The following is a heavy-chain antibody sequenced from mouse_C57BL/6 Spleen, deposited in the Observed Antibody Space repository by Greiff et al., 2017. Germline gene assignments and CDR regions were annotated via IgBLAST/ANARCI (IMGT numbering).Heavy chain of an antibody. CDR3: ARDLTTERGFAY. Sequence: EVQLQESGGGLVKPGGSLKLSCAASGFTFSSYAMSWVRQTPEKRLEWVATISDGGSYTYYQDNVKGRFTISRDNAKNNLYLQMSHLKSEDTAMYYCARDLTTERGFAYRGQGALVTVSA. V-gene: IGHV5-4*01. J-gene: IGHJ3*01. D-gene: IGHD1-1*01. CDR2: ISDGGSYT. CDR1: GFTFSSYA.